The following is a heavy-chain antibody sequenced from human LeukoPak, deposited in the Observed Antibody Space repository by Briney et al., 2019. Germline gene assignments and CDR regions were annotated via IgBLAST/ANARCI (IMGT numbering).Heavy chain of an antibody. D-gene: IGHD3-22*01. CDR3: AKDSSGYYHDSYYYYMDV. Sequence: GGSLRLSCAASGFTFSNYAMSWVRQAPGKGLEWVSAISGSGGSTYYADSVKGRFTISRDNSKNTPYPQMNSLRAEDTAVYYCAKDSSGYYHDSYYYYMDVWGKGTTVTVSS. CDR1: GFTFSNYA. CDR2: ISGSGGST. J-gene: IGHJ6*03. V-gene: IGHV3-23*01.